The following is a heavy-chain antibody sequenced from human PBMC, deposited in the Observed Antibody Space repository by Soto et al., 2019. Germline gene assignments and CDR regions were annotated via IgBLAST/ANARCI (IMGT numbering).Heavy chain of an antibody. CDR2: MNPNTGNS. Sequence: ASVKVSCKASGYTFTSYDIYWVRQATGQGLEWMGWMNPNTGNSDYAQKFQGRVTVTSDTSINTVHMELSSLRSEDTAAYYCARRAETNGWNGFGADKYYFDFWGQGTLVTVSS. CDR3: ARRAETNGWNGFGADKYYFDF. V-gene: IGHV1-8*01. D-gene: IGHD1-1*01. CDR1: GYTFTSYD. J-gene: IGHJ4*02.